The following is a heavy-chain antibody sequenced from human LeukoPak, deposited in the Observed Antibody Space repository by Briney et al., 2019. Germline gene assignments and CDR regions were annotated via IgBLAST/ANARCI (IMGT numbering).Heavy chain of an antibody. Sequence: GVSLRLSCAACGFTFNHYAMSWVRQAPGKGLEWVSGINHLGHTFYADSVKGRFTIARDNSQNPLFLQMNSLRADDTAEYFCARDHGSQDSGAWYVFDYWGRGTLVTVSS. CDR2: INHLGHT. CDR1: GFTFNHYA. D-gene: IGHD6-19*01. CDR3: ARDHGSQDSGAWYVFDY. J-gene: IGHJ4*02. V-gene: IGHV3-23*01.